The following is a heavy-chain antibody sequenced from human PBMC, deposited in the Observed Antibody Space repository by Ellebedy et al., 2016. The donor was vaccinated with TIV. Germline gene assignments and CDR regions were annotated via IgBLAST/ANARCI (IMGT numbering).Heavy chain of an antibody. V-gene: IGHV4-39*07. CDR2: INPSGTT. CDR1: GGSITGVAYY. Sequence: MPSETLSLTCSVSGGSITGVAYYWGWIRQPPGKGLEWIGEINPSGTTNYNPSLKSRVTISVDTPKKQFSLRLTSVTAADTAVYYCARDPALPRGRFDTWGQGTLVTVSS. J-gene: IGHJ5*02. CDR3: ARDPALPRGRFDT.